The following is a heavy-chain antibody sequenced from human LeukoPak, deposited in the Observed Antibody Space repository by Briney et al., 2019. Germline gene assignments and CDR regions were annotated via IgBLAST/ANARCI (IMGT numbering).Heavy chain of an antibody. CDR1: GFTFTKYW. CDR2: IKQDGSEK. CDR3: AKDRNYYDSSGYFDY. Sequence: GGSLGLSCAASGFTFTKYWMSWVRQAPGKGLEWVANIKQDGSEKYYVDSVKGRFTISRDNAKNSLYLQMDSLRAEDTAVYYCAKDRNYYDSSGYFDYWGQGTLVTVSS. J-gene: IGHJ4*02. V-gene: IGHV3-7*01. D-gene: IGHD3-22*01.